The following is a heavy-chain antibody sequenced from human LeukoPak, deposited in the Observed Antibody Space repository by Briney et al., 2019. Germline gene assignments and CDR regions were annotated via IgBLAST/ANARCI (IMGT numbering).Heavy chain of an antibody. CDR3: ARYGDYTRDAFDI. Sequence: SETLSLTCTVSGGSIRSYYWSWLRQPPGKGLEWIGYIYYSGSTNYNPSLKSRVTISVDTSKNQFSLKLSSVTAADTAVYYCARYGDYTRDAFDIWGQGTMVTVSS. CDR1: GGSIRSYY. CDR2: IYYSGST. J-gene: IGHJ3*02. V-gene: IGHV4-59*01. D-gene: IGHD4-17*01.